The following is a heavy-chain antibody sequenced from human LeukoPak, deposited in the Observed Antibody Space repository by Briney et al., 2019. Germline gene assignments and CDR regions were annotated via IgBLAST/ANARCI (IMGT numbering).Heavy chain of an antibody. D-gene: IGHD3-10*01. CDR2: SSSSSSYI. V-gene: IGHV3-21*04. Sequence: PGGSLRLSCAASGFTFSSYSMNWVRQAPGKGLEWVSSSSSSSSYIYYADSVKGRFTISRDNAKNSLYLQMNSLRAADTAVYYCARSRVTMVREYYYYGMDVWGQGTTVTVSS. CDR1: GFTFSSYS. CDR3: ARSRVTMVREYYYYGMDV. J-gene: IGHJ6*02.